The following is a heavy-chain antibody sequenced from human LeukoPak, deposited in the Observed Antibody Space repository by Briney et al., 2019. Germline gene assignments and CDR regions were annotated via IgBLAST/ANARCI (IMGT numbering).Heavy chain of an antibody. J-gene: IGHJ5*02. D-gene: IGHD6-6*01. CDR2: INHSGST. V-gene: IGHV4-34*01. CDR3: ARGFPSSSRWFDP. CDR1: GGSFSGYY. Sequence: SETLSLTCAVYGGSFSGYYWSWIRQPPGKGLEWIGEINHSGSTNYNPSLKSRVTISVDTSKNQFSLKLSSVTAADTAVYYCARGFPSSSRWFDPWGQGTLVTVSS.